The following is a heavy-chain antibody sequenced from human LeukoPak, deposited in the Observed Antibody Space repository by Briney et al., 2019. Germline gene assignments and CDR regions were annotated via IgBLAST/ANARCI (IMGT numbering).Heavy chain of an antibody. V-gene: IGHV1-46*01. CDR3: ARDLSAYYDSSGYSHFDY. D-gene: IGHD3-22*01. J-gene: IGHJ4*02. CDR1: GYTFTSYY. CDR2: INPSGGST. Sequence: ASVKVSCKASGYTFTSYYMHWVRQAPGQGLEWMGIINPSGGSTSYAQKFQGRVTMTTDTSTSTAYMELRGLRSDDTAVYYCARDLSAYYDSSGYSHFDYWGQGTLVTVSS.